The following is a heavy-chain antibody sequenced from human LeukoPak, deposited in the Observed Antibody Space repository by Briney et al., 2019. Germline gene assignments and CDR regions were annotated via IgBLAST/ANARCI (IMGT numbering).Heavy chain of an antibody. CDR1: GFTFSIYW. V-gene: IGHV3-74*01. CDR3: ARGLGGSYYAVDAFDI. D-gene: IGHD1-26*01. J-gene: IGHJ3*02. CDR2: INSDGSST. Sequence: PGGSLRLSCAASGFTFSIYWMHWVRQAPGKGLVWVSRINSDGSSTSYADSVKGRFTISRDNAKNTLYLQMNSLRAEDTAVYYCARGLGGSYYAVDAFDIWGQGTMVTVSS.